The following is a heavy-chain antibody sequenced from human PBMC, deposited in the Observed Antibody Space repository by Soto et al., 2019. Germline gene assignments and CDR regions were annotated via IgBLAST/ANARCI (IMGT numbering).Heavy chain of an antibody. J-gene: IGHJ4*02. D-gene: IGHD3-3*01. CDR3: ARLILGSTPDLDF. V-gene: IGHV3-74*01. Sequence: GGSLRLSCAASGFTFSSYWMHWVRQAPGKGLVWVSRNNKDGSGTRYADSVKGRFTISRDNAKNTLYLQMNSLRAEDTAVYYCARLILGSTPDLDFWGQGSLVTVSS. CDR1: GFTFSSYW. CDR2: NNKDGSGT.